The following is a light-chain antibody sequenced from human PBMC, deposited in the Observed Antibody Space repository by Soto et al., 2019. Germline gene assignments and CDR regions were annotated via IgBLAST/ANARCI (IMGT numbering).Light chain of an antibody. CDR2: AAS. V-gene: IGKV1-17*01. CDR3: LQYNAFPVT. Sequence: DIQMTQSPSSLSASVGDRVTITCRTSQSINNYLNWYQQKPGKAPKLLIYAASSLQSGVPSRFTGSGSGTEFTLTISSLQPDDFATYYCLQYNAFPVTFGQGTKVDIK. CDR1: QSINNY. J-gene: IGKJ1*01.